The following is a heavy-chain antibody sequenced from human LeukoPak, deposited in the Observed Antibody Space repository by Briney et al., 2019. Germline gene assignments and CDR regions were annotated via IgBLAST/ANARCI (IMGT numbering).Heavy chain of an antibody. CDR3: AREGPAAMSGNYYYYYYMGV. CDR1: GYTLTELS. J-gene: IGHJ6*03. V-gene: IGHV1-24*01. Sequence: GASVKVSCKVSGYTLTELSMHWVRQAPGKGLEWMGGFDPEDGETIYAQKFQGRVTMTEDTSTDTAYMELSSLRSEDTAVYYCAREGPAAMSGNYYYYYYMGVWGKGTTVTISS. CDR2: FDPEDGET. D-gene: IGHD2-2*01.